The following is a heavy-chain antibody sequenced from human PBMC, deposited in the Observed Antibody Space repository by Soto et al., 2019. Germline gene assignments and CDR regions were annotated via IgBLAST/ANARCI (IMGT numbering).Heavy chain of an antibody. CDR1: GFMFKSYV. Sequence: QLQLVESGGGVVQPGTSLRLSCTASGFMFKSYVMHWVRQAPGKGLEWVALTSYDGNNKYYGDSVKGRFTVSRDNSKNTLHLQMYSLIPEDTALYYCARWGTTGGFDLWGQGTLVSVSS. CDR3: ARWGTTGGFDL. CDR2: TSYDGNNK. V-gene: IGHV3-30*19. J-gene: IGHJ4*02. D-gene: IGHD3-16*01.